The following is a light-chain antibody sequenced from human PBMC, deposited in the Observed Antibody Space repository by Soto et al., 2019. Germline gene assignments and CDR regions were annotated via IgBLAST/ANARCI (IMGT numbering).Light chain of an antibody. CDR2: DAS. J-gene: IGKJ1*01. V-gene: IGKV3-11*01. CDR1: QSVSSY. CDR3: QQRSNWPPWP. Sequence: EIVLTQSPATLSLSPGERATLSCRASQSVSSYLAWYHQKPGQAPRLLIYDASNRATGIPARFSGSGSGTDVTLTISSLEPEAFSVYYCQQRSNWPPWPLGQGTKVESK.